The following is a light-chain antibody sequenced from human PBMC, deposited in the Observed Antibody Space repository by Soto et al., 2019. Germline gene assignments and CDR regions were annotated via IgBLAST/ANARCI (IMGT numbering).Light chain of an antibody. Sequence: EIVLTQSPATLSLSPGERATLSCRASQSVSSYLAWYQQKPGQAPRLLIYDASNRATGIPARFSGSGSVTDFTLTISSLEPEDFAVYYCQQRSNWRIASGQGTRLEIK. CDR3: QQRSNWRIA. J-gene: IGKJ5*01. CDR2: DAS. CDR1: QSVSSY. V-gene: IGKV3-11*01.